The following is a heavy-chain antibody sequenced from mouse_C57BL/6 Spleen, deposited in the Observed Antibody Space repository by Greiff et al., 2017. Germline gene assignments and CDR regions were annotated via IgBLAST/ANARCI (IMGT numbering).Heavy chain of an antibody. V-gene: IGHV1-55*01. CDR2: IYPGSGST. CDR1: GYTFTSYR. CDR3: ARKDYYYGRAGAMDY. J-gene: IGHJ4*01. Sequence: QVQLKQPGAELVKPGASVKMSCKASGYTFTSYRITWVKQRPGQGLEWIGDIYPGSGSTNYNEKFKSKATLTVDTSSSTAYMQLSSLTSEDSAVYYCARKDYYYGRAGAMDYWGQGTSVTVSS. D-gene: IGHD1-1*01.